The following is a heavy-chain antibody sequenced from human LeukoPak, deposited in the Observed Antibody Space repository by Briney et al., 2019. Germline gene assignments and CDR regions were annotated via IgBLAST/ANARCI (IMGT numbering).Heavy chain of an antibody. CDR3: AKPNYSGSGNFPFDY. CDR1: GFTSSTYG. CDR2: ISSDGSKQ. D-gene: IGHD3-10*01. V-gene: IGHV3-30*18. Sequence: PGGSLRLSCAASGFTSSTYGIHWVRQAPGKGLEWVAVISSDGSKQYYADSVKGRFTISRDNSKNTLYLQMNSLRAEDAAVYYSAKPNYSGSGNFPFDYWGQGTQVTVSS. J-gene: IGHJ4*02.